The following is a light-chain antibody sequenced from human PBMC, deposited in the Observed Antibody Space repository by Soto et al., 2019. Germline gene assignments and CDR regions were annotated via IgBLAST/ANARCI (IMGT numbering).Light chain of an antibody. CDR2: RND. CDR3: AAWDDSLSGVV. CDR1: SSNIGRNF. Sequence: QSVLTQPPSASGTPGQRVTISCSGSSSNIGRNFAYWYRQLPGTAPKLLIYRNDQRPSGVPDRISGSKSGDSASLAISGLRSEDEADYYCAAWDDSLSGVVFGGGTKLPVL. J-gene: IGLJ2*01. V-gene: IGLV1-47*01.